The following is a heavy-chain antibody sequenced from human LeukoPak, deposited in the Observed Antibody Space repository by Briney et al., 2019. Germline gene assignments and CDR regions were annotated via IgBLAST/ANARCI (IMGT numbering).Heavy chain of an antibody. CDR1: GFTFDDYG. CDR2: INSDGSST. J-gene: IGHJ4*02. Sequence: GGSLRLSCAASGFTFDDYGMNWVRQAPGKGLVWVSRINSDGSSTTYADSVKGRFTISRDNAKNTLYLQMNSLRAEDTAVYYCARGDARPYWGQGTLVTVSS. V-gene: IGHV3-74*03. CDR3: ARGDARPY. D-gene: IGHD6-6*01.